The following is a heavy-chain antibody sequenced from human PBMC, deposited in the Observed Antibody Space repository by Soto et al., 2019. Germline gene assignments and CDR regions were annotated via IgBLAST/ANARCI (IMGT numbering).Heavy chain of an antibody. D-gene: IGHD3-10*01. CDR3: ARVPNYGSGSYPAQNWFDP. J-gene: IGHJ5*02. CDR1: GGSISSGGYY. Sequence: SETLSLTCTVSGGSISSGGYYWSWIRQHPGKGPEWIGYIYYSGSTYYNPSLKSRVTISVDTSKNQFSLKLSSVTAADTAVYYCARVPNYGSGSYPAQNWFDPWGQGTLVTVSS. CDR2: IYYSGST. V-gene: IGHV4-31*03.